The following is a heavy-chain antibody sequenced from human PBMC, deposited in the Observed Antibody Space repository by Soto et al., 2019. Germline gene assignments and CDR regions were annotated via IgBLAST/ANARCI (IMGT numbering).Heavy chain of an antibody. CDR2: IYHSGST. V-gene: IGHV4-30-2*01. CDR1: GGSISSGGYS. Sequence: SETPSLTCAVSGGSISSGGYSWSWIRQPPGKGLEWIGYIYHSGSTYYNPSLKSRVTISVDRSKNQFSLKLSSVTAADTAVYYCARAIYYYGSGSYFAGFDPWGQGTLVTVSS. D-gene: IGHD3-10*01. CDR3: ARAIYYYGSGSYFAGFDP. J-gene: IGHJ5*02.